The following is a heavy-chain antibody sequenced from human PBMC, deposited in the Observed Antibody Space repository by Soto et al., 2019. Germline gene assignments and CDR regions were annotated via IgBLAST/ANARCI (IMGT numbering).Heavy chain of an antibody. D-gene: IGHD6-13*01. J-gene: IGHJ4*02. CDR2: IHATEST. CDR1: GESISNYY. CDR3: ARALSSAAGLYFDY. Sequence: SATLSLTCTFSGESISNYYWSWIRQPAGKGMEWIGRIHATESTNYNPSLKSRVTMSIDTSNNQFSLKLSSLTAADTAVYYCARALSSAAGLYFDYWDQGTLVTVSS. V-gene: IGHV4-4*07.